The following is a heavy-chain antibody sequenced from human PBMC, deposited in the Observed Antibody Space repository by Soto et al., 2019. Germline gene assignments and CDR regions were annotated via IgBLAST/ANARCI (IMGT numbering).Heavy chain of an antibody. J-gene: IGHJ6*02. Sequence: SVKVSCKASGDTFKNCVISWVRQAPGQGLEWMGGIIPLFGTTDFAQRFQGRLTITTDESTTTAYMELSRLRSEDTATYYCAAELGFGKLSVVWGQGNTGHRLL. CDR2: IIPLFGTT. D-gene: IGHD3-10*01. V-gene: IGHV1-69*05. CDR1: GDTFKNCV. CDR3: AAELGFGKLSVV.